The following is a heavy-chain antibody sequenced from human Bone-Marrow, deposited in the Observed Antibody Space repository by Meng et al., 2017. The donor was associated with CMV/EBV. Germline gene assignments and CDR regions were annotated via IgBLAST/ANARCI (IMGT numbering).Heavy chain of an antibody. V-gene: IGHV3-15*01. Sequence: GESLKISCAASGFTFSNAWMSWVRQAPGKGLEWVGRIKSKTDGGTTDYAAPVKGRFTISRDDSKNTLYLQMNSLKTEDTAVYYCTTDLADDYYYYGMDVWGQGTTVTVS. CDR2: IKSKTDGGTT. J-gene: IGHJ6*02. CDR1: GFTFSNAW. CDR3: TTDLADDYYYYGMDV.